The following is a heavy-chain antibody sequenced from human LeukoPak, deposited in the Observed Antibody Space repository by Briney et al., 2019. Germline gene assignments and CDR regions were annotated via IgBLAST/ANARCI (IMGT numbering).Heavy chain of an antibody. CDR2: ISPSGDST. V-gene: IGHV1-46*01. J-gene: IGHJ4*02. D-gene: IGHD6-19*01. CDR1: GNTFTTYY. Sequence: ASVKVSCKTSGNTFTTYYMHWVRQAPGQGPEWMGIISPSGDSTTYAQKFQGRITMTRDTSTRTVYMELSSLRSEDTAVYYCARHDLAGRSPFDSWGQGTLVTVSS. CDR3: ARHDLAGRSPFDS.